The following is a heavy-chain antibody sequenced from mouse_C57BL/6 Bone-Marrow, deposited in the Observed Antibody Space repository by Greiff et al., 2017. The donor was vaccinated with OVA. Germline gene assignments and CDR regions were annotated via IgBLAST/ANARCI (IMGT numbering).Heavy chain of an antibody. CDR2: ISYDGSN. CDR1: GYSITSGYY. Sequence: DVQLQESGPGLVKPSQSLSLTCSATGYSITSGYYWNWIRQFPGNKLEWMGYISYDGSNNYNPSLKNRISITRDTSKNQFFLKLNSVTTEDTATYYCASRNYGFAYWGQGTLVTVSA. CDR3: ASRNYGFAY. D-gene: IGHD2-5*01. V-gene: IGHV3-6*01. J-gene: IGHJ3*01.